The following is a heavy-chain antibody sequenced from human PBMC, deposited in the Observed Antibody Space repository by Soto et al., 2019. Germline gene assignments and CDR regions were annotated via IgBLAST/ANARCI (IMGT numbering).Heavy chain of an antibody. CDR1: GFTFSSYA. CDR2: ISDDGTNK. J-gene: IGHJ4*02. D-gene: IGHD4-17*01. V-gene: IGHV3-30-3*01. CDR3: VRRLTTTVTAMGY. Sequence: QVQLAESGGGVVQPGRSLRLSCKGSGFTFSSYAIQWVRQAPGKGLEWVAAISDDGTNKHTADSVKGRFTISRDNSRNTVYLQVNSLRVEDTAVYYCVRRLTTTVTAMGYLGQGTPVTVSS.